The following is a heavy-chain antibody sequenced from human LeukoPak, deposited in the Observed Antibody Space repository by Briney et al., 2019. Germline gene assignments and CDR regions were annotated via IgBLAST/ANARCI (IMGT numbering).Heavy chain of an antibody. J-gene: IGHJ4*02. CDR3: ARHGPAVAGTEYDY. D-gene: IGHD6-19*01. CDR1: GYSFTSYW. V-gene: IGHV5-10-1*01. Sequence: GESLLISCEGSGYSFTSYWISWGRQLAGKGVEWMGRIDTSDSYTNYSPSFQGHVTISADKSISTAYLQWSSLKASDTAMYYCARHGPAVAGTEYDYWGQGTLVTVSS. CDR2: IDTSDSYT.